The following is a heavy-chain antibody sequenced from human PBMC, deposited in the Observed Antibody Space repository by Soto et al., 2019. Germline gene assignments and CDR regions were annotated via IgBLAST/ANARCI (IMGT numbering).Heavy chain of an antibody. CDR3: ATGEGFGSGNVHGTHAYYYGMDV. V-gene: IGHV3-30*03. CDR2: FSYDGGNQ. CDR1: GFTFSNDA. D-gene: IGHD3-10*01. Sequence: VGYLILSWAASGFTFSNDAMHWVRQAPGEGVQWVALFSYDGGNQYFPDSVQGRFTVSRDNSKSTLYLQMNSLRPEDTGVYYCATGEGFGSGNVHGTHAYYYGMDVWGLGTTVTFSS. J-gene: IGHJ6*02.